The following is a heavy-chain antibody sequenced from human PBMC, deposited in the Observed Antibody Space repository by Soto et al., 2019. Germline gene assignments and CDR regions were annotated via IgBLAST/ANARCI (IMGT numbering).Heavy chain of an antibody. V-gene: IGHV3-23*01. CDR2: ISESGGST. J-gene: IGHJ4*02. CDR3: ARYCSGNTCYGDY. D-gene: IGHD2-15*01. Sequence: SRVRQATGKGLEWVSAISESGGSTYYADSVKGRFTISRDNFKNTLYLQMNSLRAEDTAVYYCARYCSGNTCYGDYWGQGTLVTVSS.